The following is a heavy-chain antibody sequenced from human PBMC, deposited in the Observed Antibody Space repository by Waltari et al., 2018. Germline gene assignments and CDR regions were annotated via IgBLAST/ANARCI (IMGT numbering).Heavy chain of an antibody. D-gene: IGHD1-20*01. CDR3: AKDSSSYNWSYFDY. CDR2: IRYDGSNK. Sequence: QVQLVESGGGVVQPGGSLRLSCAASGFTFSSYGMHWVRQAPGKGLEWVAFIRYDGSNKYYADSVKGRFTISRDNSKNTLYLQMNSLRAEDTAVYYCAKDSSSYNWSYFDYWGQGTLVTVSS. CDR1: GFTFSSYG. V-gene: IGHV3-30*02. J-gene: IGHJ4*02.